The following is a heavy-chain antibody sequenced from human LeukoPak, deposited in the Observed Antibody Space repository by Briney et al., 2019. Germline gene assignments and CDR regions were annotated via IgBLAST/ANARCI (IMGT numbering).Heavy chain of an antibody. D-gene: IGHD1-1*01. Sequence: GGSLRLSCAASGFTFNSYWMNWVRQAPGKGPEWVANIKEDGSEKYYVDSVKGRFTISRDNAKNSLYLQMNSLRAEDTAVYYCVRALGTGSYWGQGTLVSVSS. V-gene: IGHV3-7*01. J-gene: IGHJ4*02. CDR3: VRALGTGSY. CDR2: IKEDGSEK. CDR1: GFTFNSYW.